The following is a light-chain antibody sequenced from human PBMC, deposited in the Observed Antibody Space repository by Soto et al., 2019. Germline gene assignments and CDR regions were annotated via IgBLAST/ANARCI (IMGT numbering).Light chain of an antibody. Sequence: DIQLTQSPGTLSSSVGDRFTISCRSSQIISSWLAWYQQKPGKAPKLLIYAASSLESGVPSRFSGSGSGTDFTLTISSLQPDDFATYYCQQYNSYPRTFGQGTKVDNK. CDR3: QQYNSYPRT. J-gene: IGKJ1*01. V-gene: IGKV1-5*01. CDR1: QIISSW. CDR2: AAS.